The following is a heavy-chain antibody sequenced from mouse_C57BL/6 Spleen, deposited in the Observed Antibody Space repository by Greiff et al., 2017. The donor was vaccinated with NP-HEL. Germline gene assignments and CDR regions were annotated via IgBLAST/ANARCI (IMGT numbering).Heavy chain of an antibody. CDR3: ARIIYYGAMDY. CDR1: GFTFSDYG. V-gene: IGHV5-17*01. CDR2: ISSGSSTI. J-gene: IGHJ4*01. D-gene: IGHD1-1*01. Sequence: EVKLMESGGGLVKPGGSLKLSCAASGFTFSDYGMHWVRQAPEKGLEWVAYISSGSSTIYYADTVKGRFTISRDNAKNTLFLQMTSLRSEDTAMYYCARIIYYGAMDYWGQGTSVTVSS.